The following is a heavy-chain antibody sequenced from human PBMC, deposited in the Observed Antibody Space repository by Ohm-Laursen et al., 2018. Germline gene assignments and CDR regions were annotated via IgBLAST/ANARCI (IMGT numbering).Heavy chain of an antibody. Sequence: TLSLTCIVSGGSIISYYWSWIRQPPGKGLEWIGYTHNSGNPNYDPSLKSRVTMSVDTSKNQVSLKLSSVTAADTAVYYCAKDLGYGSGSYFDGWYFDLWGRGTLVTVSS. D-gene: IGHD3-10*01. V-gene: IGHV4-59*01. J-gene: IGHJ2*01. CDR2: THNSGNP. CDR3: AKDLGYGSGSYFDGWYFDL. CDR1: GGSIISYY.